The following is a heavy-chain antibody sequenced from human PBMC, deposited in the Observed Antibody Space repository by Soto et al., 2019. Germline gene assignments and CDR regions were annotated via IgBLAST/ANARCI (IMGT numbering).Heavy chain of an antibody. CDR2: ISSSSSYI. CDR1: GFTFSSYS. CDR3: ARDGGVDTAMGFDY. D-gene: IGHD5-18*01. V-gene: IGHV3-21*01. Sequence: EVQLVESGGGLVKPGGSLRLSCAASGFTFSSYSMNWVRQAPGKGLEWVSSISSSSSYIYYADSVKGRFTISRDNAKNSLYLQMNSLRAEDTAVYYCARDGGVDTAMGFDYWGQGTLVTVSS. J-gene: IGHJ4*02.